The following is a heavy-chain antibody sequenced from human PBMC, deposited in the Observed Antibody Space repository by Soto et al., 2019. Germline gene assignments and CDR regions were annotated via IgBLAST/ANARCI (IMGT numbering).Heavy chain of an antibody. V-gene: IGHV3-23*01. CDR1: GFTFSSYA. CDR2: ISRSGGST. CDR3: AKDFGHYDILTGYPTFDY. J-gene: IGHJ4*02. D-gene: IGHD3-9*01. Sequence: EVQLLESGGGLVQPGGSLRLSCAASGFTFSSYAMSWVRQAPGKGLEWVSAISRSGGSTYYADSVKGRFTISRDNSKNTLYLQMNSLRPEDTAVYHCAKDFGHYDILTGYPTFDYWGQGTLVTVSS.